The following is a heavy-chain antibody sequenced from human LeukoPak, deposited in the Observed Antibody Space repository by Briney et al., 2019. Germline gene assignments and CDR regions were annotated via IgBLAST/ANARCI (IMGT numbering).Heavy chain of an antibody. CDR3: ARLAVLLWFGEESKSNWFDP. D-gene: IGHD3-10*01. J-gene: IGHJ5*02. CDR1: GYSISSGYY. CDR2: IYHSGST. Sequence: SETLSLTCAVSGYSISSGYYWGWIRQPPGKGLEWIGSIYHSGSTYYNPSLKSRVTISVDMSKNQFSLKLSSVTAADTAVYYCARLAVLLWFGEESKSNWFDPWGQGTLVTVSS. V-gene: IGHV4-38-2*01.